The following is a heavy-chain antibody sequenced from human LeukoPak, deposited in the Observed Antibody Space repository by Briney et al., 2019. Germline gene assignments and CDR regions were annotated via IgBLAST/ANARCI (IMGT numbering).Heavy chain of an antibody. V-gene: IGHV4-39*07. D-gene: IGHD2-15*01. CDR1: GGSISSSSYY. CDR3: ARGGIGYYYGMDV. CDR2: IYYSGST. J-gene: IGHJ6*02. Sequence: PSETLSLTCTVSGGSISSSSYYWGWIRQPPGKGLEWIGSIYYSGSTYYNPSLKSRVTISVDTSKNQFSLKLSSVTAADTAVYYCARGGIGYYYGMDVWGQGTTVTVSS.